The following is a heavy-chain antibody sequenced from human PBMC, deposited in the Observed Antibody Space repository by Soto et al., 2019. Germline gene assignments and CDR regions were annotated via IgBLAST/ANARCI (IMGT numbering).Heavy chain of an antibody. D-gene: IGHD3-3*01. J-gene: IGHJ4*02. CDR1: GGSISSSSYY. CDR2: IYYSGSA. CDR3: ARHKTYYDFWSGFHIHDY. Sequence: SETLSLTCTVSGGSISSSSYYWGWIRQPPGKGLEWIGSIYYSGSAYYNPSLKSRVTISVDTSKNQFSLKLSSVTAADTAVYYCARHKTYYDFWSGFHIHDYWGQGTLVTVSS. V-gene: IGHV4-39*01.